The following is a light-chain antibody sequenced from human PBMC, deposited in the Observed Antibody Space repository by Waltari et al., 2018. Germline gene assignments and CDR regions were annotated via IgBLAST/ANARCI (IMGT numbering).Light chain of an antibody. CDR3: QQYGSSPRT. V-gene: IGKV3-20*01. CDR2: GAS. Sequence: EIVLPQSPGTLSLSPGERATLSCRASQSVSSSYLAWYQQKPGQAPRLLIYGASSRATGIPDRFSGSGSGTDFTLTISRREPEDFAVYYCQQYGSSPRTFGQGTKVEIK. J-gene: IGKJ1*01. CDR1: QSVSSSY.